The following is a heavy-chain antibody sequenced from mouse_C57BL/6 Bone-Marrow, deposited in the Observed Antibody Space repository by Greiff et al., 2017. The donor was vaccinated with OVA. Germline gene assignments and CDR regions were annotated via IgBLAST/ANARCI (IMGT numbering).Heavy chain of an antibody. Sequence: QVHVKQSGTELVKPGASVKLSCKASGYTFTSYWMHWVKQRPGQGLEWIGNINPSNGGTNYNEKFKSKATLTVDKSSSTAYMQLSSLTSEDSAVYYCARKDYGSLYYFDYWGQGTTLTVSS. V-gene: IGHV1-53*01. D-gene: IGHD1-1*01. CDR1: GYTFTSYW. CDR3: ARKDYGSLYYFDY. J-gene: IGHJ2*01. CDR2: INPSNGGT.